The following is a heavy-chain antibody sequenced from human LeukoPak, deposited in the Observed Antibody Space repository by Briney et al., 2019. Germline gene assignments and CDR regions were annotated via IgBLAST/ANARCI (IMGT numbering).Heavy chain of an antibody. D-gene: IGHD6-13*01. J-gene: IGHJ4*02. V-gene: IGHV4-39*01. Sequence: SETLSLTCTVSGVSSSSSSYYWGWLRQPPGKGLEWIGSINYSGSTYYSSSLKSRVTISIDTSKNQFSLTLSSVTAADTAVYYCARLRWYGDYWGQGTLVTVSS. CDR3: ARLRWYGDY. CDR2: INYSGST. CDR1: GVSSSSSSYY.